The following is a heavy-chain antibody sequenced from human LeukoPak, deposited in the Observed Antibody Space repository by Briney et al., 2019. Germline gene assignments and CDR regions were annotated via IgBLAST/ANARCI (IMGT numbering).Heavy chain of an antibody. D-gene: IGHD3-22*01. Sequence: SETLSLTCTVSGGSISSSSYYWGWIRQPPGKGLEWIGSIYYSGSTYYNPSLKSRVTISVDTSKNQFSLKLSSVTAADTAVYYCARPNFYDSSGYYYFDYWGQGTLVTVSS. CDR1: GGSISSSSYY. CDR2: IYYSGST. J-gene: IGHJ4*02. CDR3: ARPNFYDSSGYYYFDY. V-gene: IGHV4-39*01.